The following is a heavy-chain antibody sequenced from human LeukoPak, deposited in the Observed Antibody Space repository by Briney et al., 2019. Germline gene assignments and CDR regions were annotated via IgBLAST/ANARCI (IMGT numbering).Heavy chain of an antibody. V-gene: IGHV3-23*01. J-gene: IGHJ6*03. D-gene: IGHD3-10*01. CDR3: AKVMKGSERLTMVRGVIIKTAGLYYMDV. Sequence: SSSSYYWGWIRQPPGKGLEWVSSISASGGSTNYADSVKGRFTISRDNSKNTVYLQMNSLRAEDTAVYYCAKVMKGSERLTMVRGVIIKTAGLYYMDVWGKGTTVTVSS. CDR2: ISASGGST. CDR1: SSSSYY.